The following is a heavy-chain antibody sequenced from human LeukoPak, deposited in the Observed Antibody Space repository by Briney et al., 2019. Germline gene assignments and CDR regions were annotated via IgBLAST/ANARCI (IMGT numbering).Heavy chain of an antibody. V-gene: IGHV1-24*01. CDR2: FDFEDGET. CDR1: GYSLSELS. Sequence: ASVKVSCKVSGYSLSELSIHWVRQAPGKGLEWMGGFDFEDGETLYAQKFRGRLTVTEDTSTDTSYMELSSLAYDDAAVYYCATETPPSGTYSVHFDSWGQGTLVTVSS. D-gene: IGHD1-26*01. J-gene: IGHJ4*02. CDR3: ATETPPSGTYSVHFDS.